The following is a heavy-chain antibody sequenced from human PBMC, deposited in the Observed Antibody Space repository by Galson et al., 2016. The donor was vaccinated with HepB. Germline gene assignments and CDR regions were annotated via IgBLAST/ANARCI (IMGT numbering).Heavy chain of an antibody. Sequence: SLRLSCAASGLTVSSNYMGWVRQAPGKGLEWVSIVYSGGSTYYADSVQGRLTISRDNSTNTLYLQMNSLRAEDTAVYYCVCRRKWFGELSDYWGQGTLVTVSS. CDR3: VCRRKWFGELSDY. CDR1: GLTVSSNY. J-gene: IGHJ4*02. D-gene: IGHD3-10*01. V-gene: IGHV3-53*01. CDR2: VYSGGST.